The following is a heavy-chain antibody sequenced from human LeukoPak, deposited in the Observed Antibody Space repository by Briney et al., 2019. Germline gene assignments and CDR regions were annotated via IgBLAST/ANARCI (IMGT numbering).Heavy chain of an antibody. D-gene: IGHD6-13*01. CDR2: THNNGDS. Sequence: SETLSLTCTVSGASIDRYYWSWIRQPPGKGLEWIGYTHNNGDSNYNPSLKSRLTISVDTSKNEVSLVLTSVTAADTALYYCARQPGGTAAFDIWAKGTMVTVSA. CDR3: ARQPGGTAAFDI. V-gene: IGHV4-59*08. J-gene: IGHJ3*02. CDR1: GASIDRYY.